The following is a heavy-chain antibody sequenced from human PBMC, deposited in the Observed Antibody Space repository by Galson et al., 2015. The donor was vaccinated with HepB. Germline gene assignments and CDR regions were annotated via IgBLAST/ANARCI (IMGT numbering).Heavy chain of an antibody. CDR1: EFTFSNYW. D-gene: IGHD2-2*01. CDR3: ARVLSGSSASGNYAMDV. V-gene: IGHV3-74*01. CDR2: INSDGSSI. J-gene: IGHJ6*02. Sequence: SLRLSCAASEFTFSNYWMHWVRQAPGKGLVWVSRINSDGSSISCADSVKGRFTIPRDNAKNTLYLQMNSLRAEDTAVYYCARVLSGSSASGNYAMDVWGQGTTASVSS.